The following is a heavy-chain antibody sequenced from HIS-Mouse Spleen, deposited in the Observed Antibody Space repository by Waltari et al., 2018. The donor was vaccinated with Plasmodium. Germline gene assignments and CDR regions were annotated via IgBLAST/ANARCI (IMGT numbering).Heavy chain of an antibody. Sequence: QVQLVESGGGVVEPGRSLRLSCAASGFTFSSYGLHWVRQAPGKGLGWVAVISYDGSNNYYADSVKGRFTISRDNSKNTLYLQMNSLRAEDTAVYYCAKDRRSSSWYVDYWGQGTLVTVSS. CDR2: ISYDGSNN. CDR3: AKDRRSSSWYVDY. D-gene: IGHD6-13*01. J-gene: IGHJ4*02. CDR1: GFTFSSYG. V-gene: IGHV3-30*18.